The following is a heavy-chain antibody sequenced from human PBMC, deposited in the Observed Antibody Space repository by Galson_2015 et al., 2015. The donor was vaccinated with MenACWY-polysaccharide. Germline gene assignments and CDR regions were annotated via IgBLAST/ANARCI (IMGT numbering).Heavy chain of an antibody. CDR3: ALIPPAPSRQVPAYYYGMAV. V-gene: IGHV2-70*11. CDR2: ICWGDDD. J-gene: IGHJ6*02. Sequence: PALVKPPQTLTLTCTFSGFSLSTSGVSVSWIRQPPGKALEWLARICWGDDDYYSTSLKARLTISKDTSKNQVFLTMTNIKPVDTATYYCALIPPAPSRQVPAYYYGMAVWGQGTTVTVSS. CDR1: GFSLSTSGVS.